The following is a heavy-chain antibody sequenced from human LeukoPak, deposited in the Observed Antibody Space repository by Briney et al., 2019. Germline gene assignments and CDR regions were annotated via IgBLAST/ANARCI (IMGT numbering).Heavy chain of an antibody. CDR1: GYSISSGYY. V-gene: IGHV4-38-2*01. Sequence: PSETLSLTCAVSGYSISSGYYWGWIRQPPGKGLEWIGSIYHSGSTYYNPSLKSRVTMSVDTSKNQFSLKLSSVTAADTAVYYCARLYGDYGYYFDYWGQGTLVTVSS. D-gene: IGHD4-17*01. J-gene: IGHJ4*02. CDR2: IYHSGST. CDR3: ARLYGDYGYYFDY.